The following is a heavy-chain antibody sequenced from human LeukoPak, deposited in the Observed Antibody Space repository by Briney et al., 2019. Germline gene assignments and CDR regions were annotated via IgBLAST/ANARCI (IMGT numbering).Heavy chain of an antibody. Sequence: SQTLPLPCTVSGGSIISGGYYWSWIRQHPGQGLGWIGYIYYSGSTYYNPSLKSRFTISVDTSKNEFSLKLSSVTAADTAVYYCARAEAAAGTEDYWGQGTLVTVSS. CDR1: GGSIISGGYY. CDR3: ARAEAAAGTEDY. D-gene: IGHD6-13*01. V-gene: IGHV4-31*03. CDR2: IYYSGST. J-gene: IGHJ4*02.